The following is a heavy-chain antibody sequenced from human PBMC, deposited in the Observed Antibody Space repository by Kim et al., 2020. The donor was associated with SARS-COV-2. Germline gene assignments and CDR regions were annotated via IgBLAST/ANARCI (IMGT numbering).Heavy chain of an antibody. Sequence: SETLSLTCTVSGGSISSSSYYWGWIRQPPGKGLEWIGSIYYSGSTYYNPSLKSRVTISVDTSKNQFSLKLSSVTAADTAVYYCARAPGHSGYVRLYGMDVWGQGTTVTVSS. D-gene: IGHD5-12*01. CDR2: IYYSGST. J-gene: IGHJ6*02. V-gene: IGHV4-39*07. CDR3: ARAPGHSGYVRLYGMDV. CDR1: GGSISSSSYY.